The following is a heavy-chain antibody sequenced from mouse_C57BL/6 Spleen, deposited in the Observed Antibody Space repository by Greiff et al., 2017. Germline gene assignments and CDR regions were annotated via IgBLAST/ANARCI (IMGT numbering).Heavy chain of an antibody. Sequence: QVQLQQPGAELVKPGASVKLSCKASGYTFTSYWMQWVKQRPGQGLEWIGEIDPSDSYTNSNQKFKGKATLTVDTSSSTAYMQLSRLTSEDSAVYYCARLYYGSRVDYYAMDYWGQGTSVTVSS. CDR1: GYTFTSYW. V-gene: IGHV1-50*01. CDR2: IDPSDSYT. J-gene: IGHJ4*01. CDR3: ARLYYGSRVDYYAMDY. D-gene: IGHD1-1*01.